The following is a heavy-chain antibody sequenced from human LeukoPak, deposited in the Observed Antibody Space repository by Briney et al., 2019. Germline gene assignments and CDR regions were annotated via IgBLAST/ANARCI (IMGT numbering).Heavy chain of an antibody. D-gene: IGHD3-3*01. J-gene: IGHJ3*02. V-gene: IGHV1-69*01. Sequence: GASVKVSCKASGGTFSSYAISWVRQAPGQGLEWMGGIIPIFGTANYAQKFQGRVTITADESTSTAYMELSSLRSEDTAVYYCARDRVASNDAFDIWGQGTMVTVSS. CDR2: IIPIFGTA. CDR1: GGTFSSYA. CDR3: ARDRVASNDAFDI.